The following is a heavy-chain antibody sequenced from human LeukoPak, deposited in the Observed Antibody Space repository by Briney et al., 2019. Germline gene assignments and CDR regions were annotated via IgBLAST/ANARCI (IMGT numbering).Heavy chain of an antibody. J-gene: IGHJ5*02. D-gene: IGHD2-2*02. V-gene: IGHV3-48*01. Sequence: GGSLRLSCAASGFTFSSYSMNWVRQAPGKGLEWVSYISSSSSTIYYADSVKGRFTISRDNAKNSLYLQMNSLRAEDTALYYCAKDLFPYCSSTSCYTTFWFDPWGQGTLVTVSS. CDR3: AKDLFPYCSSTSCYTTFWFDP. CDR1: GFTFSSYS. CDR2: ISSSSSTI.